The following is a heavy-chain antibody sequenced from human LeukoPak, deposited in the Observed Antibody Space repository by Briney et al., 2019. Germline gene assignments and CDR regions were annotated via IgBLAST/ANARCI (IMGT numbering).Heavy chain of an antibody. Sequence: SQTLSLTCTVSGGSIISSGHYWSWIRQHPGKGLEWLGYIYFSGGTYYNPSLKSRLTISVDTSKNQFSLKVNSVTAADTAVYFCARVERATFFYWGQGTLVTVSS. CDR3: ARVERATFFY. CDR1: GGSIISSGHY. V-gene: IGHV4-31*03. J-gene: IGHJ4*02. CDR2: IYFSGGT.